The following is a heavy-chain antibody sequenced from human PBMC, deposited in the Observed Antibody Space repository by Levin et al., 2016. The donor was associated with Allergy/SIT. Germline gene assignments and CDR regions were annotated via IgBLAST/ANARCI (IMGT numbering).Heavy chain of an antibody. CDR1: AYIFAAYS. D-gene: IGHD3-22*01. J-gene: IGHJ6*02. V-gene: IGHV1-2*02. Sequence: ASVKVSCKASAYIFAAYSIHWVRQAPGQGLEWMGWISPNRGASNYARKFQGRVILTRDASINTVYMDLSGLRSDDTAVYYCATASPLGYHESSGYYYGGDYFYHGIDVWGQGTTVTVSS. CDR3: ATASPLGYHESSGYYYGGDYFYHGIDV. CDR2: ISPNRGAS.